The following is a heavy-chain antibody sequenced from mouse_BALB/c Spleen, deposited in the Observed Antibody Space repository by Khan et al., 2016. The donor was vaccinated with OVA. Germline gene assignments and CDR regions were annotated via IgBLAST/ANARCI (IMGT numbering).Heavy chain of an antibody. CDR2: ISGESNTI. V-gene: IGHV5-17*02. Sequence: EVELVESGGGLVQPGGSRKLSCAASGFTFSSYGMHWVRQAPEKGLEWVAYISGESNTIYYADTVKGRFTISRDNPKNTLFLQMTSLMSEDTARYYCATSYFYGYYFDYWGPGTTLTVSS. CDR1: GFTFSSYG. CDR3: ATSYFYGYYFDY. D-gene: IGHD1-1*01. J-gene: IGHJ2*01.